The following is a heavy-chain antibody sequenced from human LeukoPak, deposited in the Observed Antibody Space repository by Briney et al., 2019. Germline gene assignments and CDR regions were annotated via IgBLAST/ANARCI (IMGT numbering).Heavy chain of an antibody. V-gene: IGHV1-18*01. CDR2: ISAYNGNT. Sequence: ASVKVSCKASGYTFTSYGISWVRQAPGQGLEWMGWISAYNGNTNYAQKLQGRVTMTTDTSTSTAYMELRSLRSDDTAVYYCARDSYSSSWYPYYYYYYMDVWGKGTTVIVSS. CDR3: ARDSYSSSWYPYYYYYYMDV. CDR1: GYTFTSYG. J-gene: IGHJ6*03. D-gene: IGHD6-13*01.